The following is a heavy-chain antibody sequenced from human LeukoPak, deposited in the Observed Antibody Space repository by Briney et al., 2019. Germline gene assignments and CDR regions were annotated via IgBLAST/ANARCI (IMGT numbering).Heavy chain of an antibody. CDR3: ARELRRDDI. CDR2: MNPNSGNG. Sequence: ASVKVSCKASGGTFSSYAINWVRQATGQGLEWMGYMNPNSGNGGYAQKFQGRVTITTDTSIGTAYMELSGLTSEDTAVYYCARELRRDDIWGQGTLVTVSS. D-gene: IGHD6-25*01. V-gene: IGHV1-8*03. J-gene: IGHJ3*02. CDR1: GGTFSSYA.